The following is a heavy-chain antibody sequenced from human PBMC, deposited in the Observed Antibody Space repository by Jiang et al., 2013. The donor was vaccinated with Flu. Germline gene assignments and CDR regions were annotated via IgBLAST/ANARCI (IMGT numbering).Heavy chain of an antibody. CDR2: ISGSGGST. CDR3: AKEDRFTGSSWSGVY. J-gene: IGHJ4*02. Sequence: PGKGLEWVSAISGSGGSTYYADSVKGRFTISRDNSKNTLYLQMNSLRAEDTAVYYCAKEDRFTGSSWSGVYWGQGTLVTVSS. V-gene: IGHV3-23*01. D-gene: IGHD6-13*01.